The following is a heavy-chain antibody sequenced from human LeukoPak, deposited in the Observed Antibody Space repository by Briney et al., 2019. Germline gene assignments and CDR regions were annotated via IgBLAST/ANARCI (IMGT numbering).Heavy chain of an antibody. J-gene: IGHJ6*02. V-gene: IGHV4-34*01. D-gene: IGHD3-22*01. CDR1: GGSFSGYY. CDR3: ARGTMTRPRIGNYYGMDV. CDR2: INHSGST. Sequence: SETLSLTCAVYGGSFSGYYWSWIRQPPGKGLEWIGEINHSGSTNYNPSLKSRVTISVDTSKNQFSLKLSSVTAADTAVYYCARGTMTRPRIGNYYGMDVWGQGTTVTVSS.